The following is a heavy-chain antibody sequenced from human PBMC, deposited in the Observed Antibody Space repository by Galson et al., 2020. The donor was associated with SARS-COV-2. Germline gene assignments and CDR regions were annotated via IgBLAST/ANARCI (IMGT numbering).Heavy chain of an antibody. V-gene: IGHV3-33*01. J-gene: IGHJ6*02. CDR3: ARDIQVDTSMLTAMDV. CDR1: GFTFSSYD. CDR2: IWYDGSKR. D-gene: IGHD5-18*01. Sequence: GESLKISCKASGFTFSSYDIHWVRQAPGKALEWVAGIWYDGSKRYYGDSVKGRFTVSRDNSNNTVSLQMNSLRAEDTAVYYCARDIQVDTSMLTAMDVWGHRTTVTVSS.